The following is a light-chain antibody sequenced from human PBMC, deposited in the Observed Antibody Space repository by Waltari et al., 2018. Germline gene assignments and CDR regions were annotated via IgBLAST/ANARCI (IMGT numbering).Light chain of an antibody. CDR2: DVT. CDR3: SSYTSRATWV. Sequence: QSALTQPASVSGSPGQSITISCTGTSSDVGVYNYVSWFQQHPDKPPRLLIFDVTNRPSGVSNRFSGHKSGNTASLTISGLQAEDEADYYCSSYTSRATWVFGGGTRLAVL. J-gene: IGLJ3*02. V-gene: IGLV2-14*03. CDR1: SSDVGVYNY.